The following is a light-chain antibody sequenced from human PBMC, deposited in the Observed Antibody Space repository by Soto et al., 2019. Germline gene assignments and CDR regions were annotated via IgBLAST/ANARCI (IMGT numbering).Light chain of an antibody. V-gene: IGLV1-40*01. CDR1: SSNIGAGYD. J-gene: IGLJ7*01. CDR2: DNS. Sequence: QSVLTQPPSVSGARGQRVTISCTGSSSNIGAGYDVHWYQQLPGTAPKLLIYDNSNRPSGVPDRFSGSKSGTSASLAITGLQAEDEADYYCQSYDSSLSGAVFGGGTKLTVL. CDR3: QSYDSSLSGAV.